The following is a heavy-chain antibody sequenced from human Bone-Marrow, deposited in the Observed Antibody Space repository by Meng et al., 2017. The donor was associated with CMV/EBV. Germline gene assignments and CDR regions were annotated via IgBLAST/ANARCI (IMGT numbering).Heavy chain of an antibody. D-gene: IGHD7-27*01. CDR2: SMPVCETE. CDR3: AREPNLGRYFQH. CDR1: GGALRAHA. J-gene: IGHJ4*02. V-gene: IGHV1-69*01. Sequence: AAGGALRAHAVTGEGQATGQGIGWVGGSMPVCETEENGERFKGRLTITADESTGTAFMKLSSLRSDDTAIYFSAREPNLGRYFQHWGQGTLVTVSS.